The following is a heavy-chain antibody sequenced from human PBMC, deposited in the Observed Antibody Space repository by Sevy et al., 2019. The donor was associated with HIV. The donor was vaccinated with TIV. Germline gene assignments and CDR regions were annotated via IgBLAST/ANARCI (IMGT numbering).Heavy chain of an antibody. V-gene: IGHV3-7*01. Sequence: GGALRLSCAASGFTFSSYWMSWVRQAPGKGLEWVANIKQDGSEKYYVDSVKGRFTIYRDNAKNSLYLQMNSLRAEDTAVYYCARHVGRGYDFWSGYPYYYYYGMDVWGQGTTVTVSS. CDR1: GFTFSSYW. D-gene: IGHD3-3*01. J-gene: IGHJ6*02. CDR2: IKQDGSEK. CDR3: ARHVGRGYDFWSGYPYYYYYGMDV.